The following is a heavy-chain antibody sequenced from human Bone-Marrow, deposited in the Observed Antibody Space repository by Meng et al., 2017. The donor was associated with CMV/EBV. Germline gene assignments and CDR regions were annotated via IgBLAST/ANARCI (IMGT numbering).Heavy chain of an antibody. J-gene: IGHJ6*02. Sequence: GESLKISCAASGFTFSSNDMHWVRQTTGKGLEWVSAIGTAGDTYYPGSVKGRFTISRDNAKNSLYLQMNSLRAEDTALYYCAKDMGATEGYGMDVWGQGTTVTVSS. V-gene: IGHV3-13*01. CDR2: IGTAGDT. CDR3: AKDMGATEGYGMDV. CDR1: GFTFSSND. D-gene: IGHD1-26*01.